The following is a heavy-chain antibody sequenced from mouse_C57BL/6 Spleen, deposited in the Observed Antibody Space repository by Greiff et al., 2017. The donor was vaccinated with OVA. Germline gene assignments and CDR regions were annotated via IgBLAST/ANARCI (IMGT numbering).Heavy chain of an antibody. V-gene: IGHV1-18*01. CDR2: INPNNGGT. D-gene: IGHD4-1*01. CDR1: GYTFTDYN. Sequence: VQLKQSGPELVKPGASVKIPCKASGYTFTDYNMDWVKQSHGKSLEWIGDINPNNGGTIYNQKFKGKATLTVDKSSSTAYMELRSLTSEDTAVYYCARELGGTWFAYWGQGTLVTVSA. CDR3: ARELGGTWFAY. J-gene: IGHJ3*01.